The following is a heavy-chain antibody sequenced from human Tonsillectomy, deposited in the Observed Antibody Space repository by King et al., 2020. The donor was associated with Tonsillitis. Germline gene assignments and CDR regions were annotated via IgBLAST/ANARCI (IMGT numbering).Heavy chain of an antibody. Sequence: VQLVESGGGLVQPGGSLRLSCAASGFTFSSYWMNWVRQAPGKGLVWVSRINTDGSSTRYADSVKGRFTISRDNAKNTLYLQMNSLRGEDTAVYYCARDTGGYCPPTSCHPGMDVWGQGTTVTVSS. CDR3: ARDTGGYCPPTSCHPGMDV. CDR1: GFTFSSYW. V-gene: IGHV3-74*01. CDR2: INTDGSST. J-gene: IGHJ6*02. D-gene: IGHD2-2*01.